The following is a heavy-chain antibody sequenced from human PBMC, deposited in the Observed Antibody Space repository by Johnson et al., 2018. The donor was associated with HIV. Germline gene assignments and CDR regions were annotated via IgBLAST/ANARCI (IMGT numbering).Heavy chain of an antibody. V-gene: IGHV3-74*02. J-gene: IGHJ3*02. Sequence: VQLVESGGGLVQPGGSLRLSCAASGFTFSSYAMSWVRQAPGKGLEWVSRINSDGSSTRYADSVKGRFTISRDNAKNTLYLQMNSLRAEYTAVYYCASPSGSSRLAFDIWGQGTMVTVSS. D-gene: IGHD1-26*01. CDR2: INSDGSST. CDR1: GFTFSSYA. CDR3: ASPSGSSRLAFDI.